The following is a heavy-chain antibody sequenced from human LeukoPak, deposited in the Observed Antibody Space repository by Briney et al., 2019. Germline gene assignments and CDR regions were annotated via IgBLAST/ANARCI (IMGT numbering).Heavy chain of an antibody. D-gene: IGHD4-11*01. J-gene: IGHJ4*02. Sequence: SETLSLTCSVSGGSISSNSYYWGWIRQPPGKGLEWIGSIYYSGSTYYNPSLKSRVTISVDTSKNQFSLKLSSVTAADTAVYYCARRGLYSNYVPTVDYWGQGTLVTVSS. V-gene: IGHV4-39*01. CDR3: ARRGLYSNYVPTVDY. CDR1: GGSISSNSYY. CDR2: IYYSGST.